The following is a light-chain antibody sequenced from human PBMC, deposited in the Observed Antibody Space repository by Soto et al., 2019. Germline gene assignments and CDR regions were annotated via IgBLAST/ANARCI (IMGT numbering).Light chain of an antibody. CDR3: QHYGSSPPTYT. J-gene: IGKJ2*01. CDR1: QTVSTNH. V-gene: IGKV3-20*01. CDR2: GES. Sequence: ETVLTQSPGTLSSSPGERATLSCRASQTVSTNHLAWYQQKPGQAPRLLIYGESRRATGIPDRFSGSGSGTDYTLTVSRLEPEDFAVYYCQHYGSSPPTYTFGQGTKLEIK.